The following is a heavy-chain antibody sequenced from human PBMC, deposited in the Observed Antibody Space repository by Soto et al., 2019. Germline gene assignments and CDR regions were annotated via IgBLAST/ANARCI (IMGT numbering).Heavy chain of an antibody. CDR2: IIPFFKAT. Sequence: QVQLVQSGAEVKKPGSSVKVSCKASGGTFSSHAISWVRQAPGQGLEWMGVIIPFFKATNDAQKFQGRVTITADESTSTAYMDLYSLRSEYTAVYYCARDVPLNSYDCTFYYYALDVWGHGTTVTVSS. D-gene: IGHD3-16*01. CDR1: GGTFSSHA. J-gene: IGHJ6*02. CDR3: ARDVPLNSYDCTFYYYALDV. V-gene: IGHV1-69*01.